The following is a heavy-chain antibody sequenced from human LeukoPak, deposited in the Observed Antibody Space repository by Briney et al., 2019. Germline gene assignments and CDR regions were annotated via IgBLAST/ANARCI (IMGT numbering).Heavy chain of an antibody. J-gene: IGHJ4*02. CDR3: ARAFSTIFGVVIWDY. D-gene: IGHD3-3*01. CDR1: GGSLSGHF. Sequence: SETLSLTCAVYGGSLSGHFWNWIRQPPGKGLEWIGEINHSGSTNYNPSLKSRVTISVDTSKNQFSLKLSSVTAADTAVYYCARAFSTIFGVVIWDYWGQGTLVTVSS. V-gene: IGHV4-34*01. CDR2: INHSGST.